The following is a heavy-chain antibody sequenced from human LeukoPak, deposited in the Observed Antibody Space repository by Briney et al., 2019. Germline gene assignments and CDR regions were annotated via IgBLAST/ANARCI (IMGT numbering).Heavy chain of an antibody. CDR2: ISYDGRTT. V-gene: IGHV3-30*18. CDR3: AKEFTSYTSGWFFQH. D-gene: IGHD6-13*01. CDR1: GFTFSNYG. Sequence: QSGGSLRLSCAASGFTFSNYGMQWVRQAPGKGLEWLAVISYDGRTTFYADSVKGRFTISRDNSKNTVDLQMSSLRAEDTAVYYCAKEFTSYTSGWFFQHWGQGTLVTVSS. J-gene: IGHJ1*01.